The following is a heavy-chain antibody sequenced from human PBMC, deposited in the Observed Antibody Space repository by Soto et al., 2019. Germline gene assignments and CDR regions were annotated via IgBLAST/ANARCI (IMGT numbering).Heavy chain of an antibody. D-gene: IGHD3-3*01. CDR2: ISGSGANT. J-gene: IGHJ4*02. CDR1: GFSFGSSA. CDR3: AKDRAFTISSPFDS. V-gene: IGHV3-23*01. Sequence: DVQLLESGGGLAQPGGSLRLSCEASGFSFGSSAMGWVRQAPGKGLGWVSSISGSGANTDYADFVKGRFTISRDNSKNTLSLHMNSLRAEDTALYYCAKDRAFTISSPFDSWGQGTLVTVSS.